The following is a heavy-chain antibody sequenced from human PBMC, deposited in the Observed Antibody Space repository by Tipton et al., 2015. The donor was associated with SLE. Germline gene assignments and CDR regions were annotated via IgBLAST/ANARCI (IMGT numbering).Heavy chain of an antibody. CDR1: GGSFSGYY. J-gene: IGHJ6*03. D-gene: IGHD3-16*01. V-gene: IGHV4-34*01. Sequence: TLSLTCAVYGGSFSGYYWSWIRQPPGKGLEWIGEINHSGSTNYNPSLKSRLTISVDTSKNQFSLKLSSVTAADTAVYYCASWGPIVYYYYYMDVWGKGTTVTVSS. CDR2: INHSGST. CDR3: ASWGPIVYYYYYMDV.